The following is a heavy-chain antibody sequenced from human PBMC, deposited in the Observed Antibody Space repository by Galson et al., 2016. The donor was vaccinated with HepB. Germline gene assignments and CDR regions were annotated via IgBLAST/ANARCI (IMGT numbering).Heavy chain of an antibody. Sequence: SLRLSCAASGFSFSDYYMSWIRQAPGKGLEWVSYIGISSSYTNDADSVKGRFTISRDDAKNSLYLQMNSLRAEDTAVYYCARNYFIGVAGTDYGMDVWGQGTTVTVSS. J-gene: IGHJ6*02. CDR3: ARNYFIGVAGTDYGMDV. D-gene: IGHD6-19*01. CDR2: IGISSSYT. CDR1: GFSFSDYY. V-gene: IGHV3-11*06.